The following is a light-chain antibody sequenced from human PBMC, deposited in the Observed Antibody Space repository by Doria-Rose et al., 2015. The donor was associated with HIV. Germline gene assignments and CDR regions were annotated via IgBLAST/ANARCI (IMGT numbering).Light chain of an antibody. CDR2: DGS. CDR3: HQYGTSWT. Sequence: EIALTQSPGTLPLSPGERATLSCRASQRSSSTYLAWYQQKPGQAPSLLIYDGSTRATGIPDRFSASGSGTDFTLTINRLEPEDFALYYCHQYGTSWTFGQGTKVEI. CDR1: QRSSSTY. V-gene: IGKV3-20*01. J-gene: IGKJ1*01.